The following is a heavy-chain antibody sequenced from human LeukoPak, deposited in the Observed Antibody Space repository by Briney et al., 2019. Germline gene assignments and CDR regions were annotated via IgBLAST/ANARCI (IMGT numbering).Heavy chain of an antibody. J-gene: IGHJ4*02. CDR2: ISSSGSTI. CDR1: GFTFSDYY. CDR3: ARDHRQQLIDY. D-gene: IGHD6-13*01. V-gene: IGHV3-11*01. Sequence: GGSLRLSCAASGFTFSDYYMSWIREAPGKGLEWVSYISSSGSTIYYADSVKGRFTISRDNAKNSLYLQMNSLRAEDTAVYYCARDHRQQLIDYWGQGTLVTVSS.